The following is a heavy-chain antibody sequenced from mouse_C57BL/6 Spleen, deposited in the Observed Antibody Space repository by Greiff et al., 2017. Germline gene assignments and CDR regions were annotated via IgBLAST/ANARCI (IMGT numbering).Heavy chain of an antibody. CDR1: GFSFNTYA. CDR3: VRGRGYGNYLYAMDY. V-gene: IGHV10-1*01. CDR2: IRSKSNNYAT. Sequence: GGGLVQPKGSLKLSCAASGFSFNTYAMNWVRQAPGKGLEWVARIRSKSNNYATYYADSVKDRFTISRDDSESMLYLQMNNLKTEDTAMYYCVRGRGYGNYLYAMDYWGQGTSVTVSS. D-gene: IGHD2-10*02. J-gene: IGHJ4*01.